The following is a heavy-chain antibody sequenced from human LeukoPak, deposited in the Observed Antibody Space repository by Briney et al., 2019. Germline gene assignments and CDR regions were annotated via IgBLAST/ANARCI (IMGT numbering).Heavy chain of an antibody. V-gene: IGHV3-15*01. D-gene: IGHD1-7*01. J-gene: IGHJ6*03. Sequence: GGSLRLSCAASGFTFSNAWMSWVRQAPGKGLEWVGRIKSKTDGGTTDYAAPVKGRFTISRDDSKNTLYLQMNSLKTEDTAVYYCTTKDSWNYVYYYYYMDVWGKGTTVTVSS. CDR2: IKSKTDGGTT. CDR1: GFTFSNAW. CDR3: TTKDSWNYVYYYYYMDV.